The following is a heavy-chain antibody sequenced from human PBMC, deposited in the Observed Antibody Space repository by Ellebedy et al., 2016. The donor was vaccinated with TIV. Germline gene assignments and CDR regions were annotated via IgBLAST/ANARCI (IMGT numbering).Heavy chain of an antibody. Sequence: PGGSLRLSCAASGVTFSSYGMHWVRQAPGKGLVWVPVIWCYGSNKYYADSVKGRFTISRDKSKNTLYLQMNSLRTEDTAVYYCASAGSNEIDYWGQGTLVTVSS. CDR2: IWCYGSNK. V-gene: IGHV3-33*08. D-gene: IGHD1-26*01. CDR3: ASAGSNEIDY. J-gene: IGHJ4*02. CDR1: GVTFSSYG.